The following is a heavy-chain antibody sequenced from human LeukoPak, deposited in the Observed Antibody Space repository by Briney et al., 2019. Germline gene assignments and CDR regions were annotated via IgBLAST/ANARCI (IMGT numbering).Heavy chain of an antibody. J-gene: IGHJ5*02. CDR2: STSGGGSI. D-gene: IGHD3-10*01. CDR1: GFTFSQYE. CDR3: ARDMVRGVKDAFDP. V-gene: IGHV3-48*03. Sequence: GGTLRLSCAASGFTFSQYEMNWVRQAPGKGQERVAYSTSGGGSIYSADPVRSRFTISRDNAKNSLFLQMNSLRAEDTAVYYCARDMVRGVKDAFDPWGQGTLVTVSS.